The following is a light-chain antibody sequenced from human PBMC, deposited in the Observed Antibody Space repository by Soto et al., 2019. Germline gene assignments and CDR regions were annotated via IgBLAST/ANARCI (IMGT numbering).Light chain of an antibody. J-gene: IGKJ4*01. CDR3: QQVNNYPLT. V-gene: IGKV1-5*01. Sequence: DIPMTQSPSTLSGCVGDRVSIXCRASQGVSSGLAWYQQKAGKAPKLLIYDASTLETGAPSRFSGSGSGTEFTLTITSLQPDDFATYYGQQVNNYPLTFGGGTKVDIK. CDR1: QGVSSG. CDR2: DAS.